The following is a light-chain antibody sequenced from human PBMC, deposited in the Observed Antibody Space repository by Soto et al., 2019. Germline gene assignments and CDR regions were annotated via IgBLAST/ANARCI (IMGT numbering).Light chain of an antibody. Sequence: GDRVTITCRASQDIRNDLGWFQQKRGKAPKLLINTASTLQSGVSSRFSGSGCGIDFTLTISSLQPEDFATYYCLQYYIYPWTVGQGTNVDSK. V-gene: IGKV1-6*01. CDR1: QDIRND. CDR2: TAS. CDR3: LQYYIYPWT. J-gene: IGKJ1*01.